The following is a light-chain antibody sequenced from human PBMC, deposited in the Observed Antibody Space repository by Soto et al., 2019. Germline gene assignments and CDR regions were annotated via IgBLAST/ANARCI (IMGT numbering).Light chain of an antibody. J-gene: IGKJ1*01. CDR2: DAS. Sequence: IVLTQSPCTLALSPVEIATLSCRASQSFSSNLAWYQQKPGQAPRLLIYDASSRATGIPDRFSGSGSGTDFTLTISRLEPEDFAVYYCHQYDSWTFGQGTKVDIK. CDR1: QSFSSN. V-gene: IGKV3-20*01. CDR3: HQYDSWT.